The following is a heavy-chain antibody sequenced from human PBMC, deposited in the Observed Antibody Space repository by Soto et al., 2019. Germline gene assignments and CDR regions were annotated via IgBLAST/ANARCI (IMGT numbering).Heavy chain of an antibody. Sequence: PSETLSLTCTVSGGSINNDDYYWSWLRQPPGKGLEWIGHIYYNGNTYYNPSLKSRLTMSLDMSQNQFSLHLTSVIAADSASYFCARATTVTSSFFYYGLDVWGQGTTVTVSS. J-gene: IGHJ6*02. CDR2: IYYNGNT. V-gene: IGHV4-30-4*08. CDR3: ARATTVTSSFFYYGLDV. D-gene: IGHD4-17*01. CDR1: GGSINNDDYY.